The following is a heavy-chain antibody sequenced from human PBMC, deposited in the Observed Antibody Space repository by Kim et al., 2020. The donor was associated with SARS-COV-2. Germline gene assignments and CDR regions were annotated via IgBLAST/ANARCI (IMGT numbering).Heavy chain of an antibody. V-gene: IGHV3-21*01. Sequence: GGSLRLSCAASGFTFSRYSMNWVRQAPGKGLEWVSSISSSSSYIYYADSVKSRFTISRDNAKNSLYLQMNSLRAEDTAVYYCARAPPGEQQLVFVDYWGQGTLVTVSS. D-gene: IGHD6-13*01. CDR1: GFTFSRYS. J-gene: IGHJ4*02. CDR3: ARAPPGEQQLVFVDY. CDR2: ISSSSSYI.